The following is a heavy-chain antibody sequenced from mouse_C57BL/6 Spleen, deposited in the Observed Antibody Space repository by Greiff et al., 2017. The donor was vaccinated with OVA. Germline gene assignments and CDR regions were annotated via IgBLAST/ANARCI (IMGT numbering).Heavy chain of an antibody. V-gene: IGHV1-55*01. J-gene: IGHJ4*01. Sequence: QVQLKQPGAELVKPGASVKMSCKASGYTFTSYWITWVKQRPGQGLEWIGDIYPGSGSTNYHEKFKSKATLTVDTSSSTAYMQLSSLTSEDSAVYYCARSVVTDYYAMDYWGQGTSVTVSS. CDR3: ARSVVTDYYAMDY. CDR1: GYTFTSYW. CDR2: IYPGSGST. D-gene: IGHD1-1*01.